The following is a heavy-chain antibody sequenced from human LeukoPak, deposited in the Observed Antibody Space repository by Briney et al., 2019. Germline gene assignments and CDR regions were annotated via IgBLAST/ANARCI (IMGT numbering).Heavy chain of an antibody. J-gene: IGHJ4*02. CDR2: IYYSGST. CDR1: GGSISTYY. CDR3: AIHRYSSAWSVVDY. Sequence: PSETLSLTCTVSGGSISTYYWSWIRQPPGKGLEWIGNIYYSGSTNYNPSLKSRVTISVDTSKNQFSLKLTAVTAADTAVYYCAIHRYSSAWSVVDYWGQGTLVTVSS. V-gene: IGHV4-59*08. D-gene: IGHD6-19*01.